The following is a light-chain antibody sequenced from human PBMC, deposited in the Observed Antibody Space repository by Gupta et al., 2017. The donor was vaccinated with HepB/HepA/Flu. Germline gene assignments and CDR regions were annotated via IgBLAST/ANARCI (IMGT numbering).Light chain of an antibody. Sequence: EIVLSPPPATLSLSPGERATLSFRASQTISSYLAWYQQRPGQPPRLLIYDASKRATGIPARFSGSGSGTDFTLTISRLEPEDYAVYYCHQRSNWPPLIFGGGTKVEIK. V-gene: IGKV3-11*01. J-gene: IGKJ4*01. CDR1: QTISSY. CDR3: HQRSNWPPLI. CDR2: DAS.